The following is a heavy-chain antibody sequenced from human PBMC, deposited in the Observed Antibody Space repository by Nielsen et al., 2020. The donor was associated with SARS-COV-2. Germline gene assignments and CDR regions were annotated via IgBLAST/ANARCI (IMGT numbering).Heavy chain of an antibody. CDR1: GGTFSSYA. D-gene: IGHD6-19*01. J-gene: IGHJ6*02. V-gene: IGHV1-69*13. CDR3: ARGLVRYYYYGMDV. CDR2: IIPIFGTA. Sequence: SVKVSCKPSGGTFSSYAISWVRQAPRQGLEWMGGIIPIFGTANYAQKFQGRVTITADESTSTAYMELSSLRSEDTAVYYCARGLVRYYYYGMDVWGQGTTVTVSS.